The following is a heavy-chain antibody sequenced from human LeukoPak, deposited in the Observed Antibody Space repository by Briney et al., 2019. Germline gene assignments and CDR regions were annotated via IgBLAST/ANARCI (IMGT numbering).Heavy chain of an antibody. V-gene: IGHV6-1*01. Sequence: SQTLSLTCAISGDSVSSNSAAWNWIRQSPSRGLEWLGRTYYRSRWYNEYALSVKSRITINPDTSKNQFSLQLNSVTPEDTAVYYCARVTEKQYLPFDSRGQGTLVTVSS. CDR3: ARVTEKQYLPFDS. CDR1: GDSVSSNSAA. J-gene: IGHJ4*02. D-gene: IGHD6-19*01. CDR2: TYYRSRWYN.